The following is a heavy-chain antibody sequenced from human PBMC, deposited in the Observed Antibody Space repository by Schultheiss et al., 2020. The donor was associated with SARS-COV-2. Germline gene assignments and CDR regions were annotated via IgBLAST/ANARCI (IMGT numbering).Heavy chain of an antibody. J-gene: IGHJ3*02. CDR2: FYHSGST. D-gene: IGHD3-22*01. Sequence: SETLSLTCAVYGGSFSGYYWGWIRQPPGKGLEWIGSFYHSGSTYYNPSLKSRVTISVDTSKNQFSLKLSSVTAADTAVYYCARDWGYDSSGYGDHDAFDIWGQGTMVTVSS. CDR3: ARDWGYDSSGYGDHDAFDI. CDR1: GGSFSGYY. V-gene: IGHV4-38-2*02.